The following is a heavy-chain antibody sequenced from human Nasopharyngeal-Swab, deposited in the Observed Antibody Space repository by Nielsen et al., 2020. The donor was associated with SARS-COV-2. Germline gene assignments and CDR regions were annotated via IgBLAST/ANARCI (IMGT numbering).Heavy chain of an antibody. CDR1: GFTFSSYW. CDR3: ARGMGFSGVSCYQHYYYYGMYV. Sequence: GGSLRLSCAASGFTFSSYWMSWVRQAPGKGLEWVANIKQEGSEKYYVDSVKGRFTISRDNAKNSLYLHMNSLRAEDTAVYYCARGMGFSGVSCYQHYYYYGMYVWGQVTTVTVSS. D-gene: IGHD2-15*01. V-gene: IGHV3-7*01. CDR2: IKQEGSEK. J-gene: IGHJ6*02.